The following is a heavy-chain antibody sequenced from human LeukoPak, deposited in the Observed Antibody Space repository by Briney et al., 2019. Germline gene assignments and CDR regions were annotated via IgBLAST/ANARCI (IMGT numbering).Heavy chain of an antibody. J-gene: IGHJ4*02. D-gene: IGHD3-10*01. Sequence: GSLRLSCAGSGFIFTSYAMRWVRQAPGKGLEWVSGISGSGGATDYADSVKGRFTISKDFSKNTLILQMNSLRAEDTAVYYCARHGGSPTVRGVDFDYWGQGTLVTVSS. V-gene: IGHV3-23*01. CDR3: ARHGGSPTVRGVDFDY. CDR2: ISGSGGAT. CDR1: GFIFTSYA.